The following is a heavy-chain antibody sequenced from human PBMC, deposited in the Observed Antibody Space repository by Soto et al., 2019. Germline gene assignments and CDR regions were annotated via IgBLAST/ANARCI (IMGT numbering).Heavy chain of an antibody. CDR3: TRRPAAATAKVGGGYVFDV. Sequence: QVQLQESGPGLVKPSGTLSLTCAASSGSIFTTNWWSWVRQSPGRGLQWIGDIYHSGSPKYNPSLTSRVRISLDTPTDHFFLNLTSMTAEDTAAYYCTRRPAAATAKVGGGYVFDVWGQGTMVTVSS. V-gene: IGHV4-4*02. CDR2: IYHSGSP. J-gene: IGHJ3*01. D-gene: IGHD3-16*01. CDR1: SGSIFTTNW.